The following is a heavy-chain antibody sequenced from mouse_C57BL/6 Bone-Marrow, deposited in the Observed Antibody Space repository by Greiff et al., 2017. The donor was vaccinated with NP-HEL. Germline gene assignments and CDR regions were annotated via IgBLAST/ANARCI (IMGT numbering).Heavy chain of an antibody. J-gene: IGHJ2*01. Sequence: VQLQQSGPELVKPGASVKISCKASGYSFTGYYMNWVKQSPEKSLEWIGEINPSTGGTTYNQKCKAKATLTVDKATSTAYMQLKSLTSEDSAVYYCARNYGSSYDYWGQGTTLTVSS. D-gene: IGHD1-1*01. CDR1: GYSFTGYY. CDR3: ARNYGSSYDY. V-gene: IGHV1-42*01. CDR2: INPSTGGT.